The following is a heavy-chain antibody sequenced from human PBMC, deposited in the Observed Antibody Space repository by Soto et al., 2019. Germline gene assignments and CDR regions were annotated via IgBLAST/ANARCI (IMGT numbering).Heavy chain of an antibody. Sequence: ASVKVSCKASGGTFSSYAISWVRQARGQRLEWIGWIVVGSGNTNYAQKFQERVTITRDMSTSTAYMELSSLRSEDTAVYYCAAGRYYYDSSGYYQDGMDVWGQGTTVTVSS. J-gene: IGHJ6*02. D-gene: IGHD3-22*01. CDR3: AAGRYYYDSSGYYQDGMDV. CDR1: GGTFSSYA. CDR2: IVVGSGNT. V-gene: IGHV1-58*02.